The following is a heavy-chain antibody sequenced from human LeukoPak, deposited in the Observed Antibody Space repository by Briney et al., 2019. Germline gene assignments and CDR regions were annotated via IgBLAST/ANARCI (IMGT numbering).Heavy chain of an antibody. CDR2: ISYDGSNK. CDR1: GFTFSSYG. J-gene: IGHJ4*02. Sequence: GGSLRLSCAASGFTFSSYGMHWDRQAPGRGLEWVAVISYDGSNKYYADSVKGRFTISRDNSKNTQYLQMNSLRAEDTAVYYGAKVLSEVYLPGYYNPFDSWGRGTLVTVSS. V-gene: IGHV3-30*18. D-gene: IGHD3-9*01. CDR3: AKVLSEVYLPGYYNPFDS.